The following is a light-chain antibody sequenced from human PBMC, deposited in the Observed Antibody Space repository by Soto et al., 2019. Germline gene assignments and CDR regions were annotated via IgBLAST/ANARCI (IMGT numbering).Light chain of an antibody. CDR1: QSISSN. CDR2: RTS. J-gene: IGKJ4*01. Sequence: EVVLTQSPGTLSLSPGERATLSCRASQSISSNLAWYQQKPGQAPRLLMFRTSSRATGFPARFSGSGSGTEFNLTISSLQSEDFGVYYCQQYNNWPRATFGRGTKVDIK. V-gene: IGKV3-15*01. CDR3: QQYNNWPRAT.